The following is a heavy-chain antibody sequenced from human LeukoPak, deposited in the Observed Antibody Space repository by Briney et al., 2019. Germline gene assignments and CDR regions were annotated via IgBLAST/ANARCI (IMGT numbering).Heavy chain of an antibody. CDR1: GYIFTSYW. CDR3: ARHVLAVTGDYYYYYMDV. J-gene: IGHJ6*03. V-gene: IGHV5-51*01. CDR2: IYPGYSHT. D-gene: IGHD6-19*01. Sequence: GESLKTSFKGSGYIFTSYWIGWVRQMPGKGLELMGIIYPGYSHTRYSPSFQGPVTISADKSISIAYLQWSSLKASDTAIYYCARHVLAVTGDYYYYYMDVWGKGTTVTVSS.